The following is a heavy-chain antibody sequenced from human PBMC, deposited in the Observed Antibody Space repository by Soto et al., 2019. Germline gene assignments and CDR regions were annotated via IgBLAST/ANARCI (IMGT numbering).Heavy chain of an antibody. J-gene: IGHJ5*02. V-gene: IGHV1-69*13. CDR2: IIPIFGTA. CDR3: ARERGRFDVLRYFDWSRSWFDP. D-gene: IGHD3-9*01. Sequence: ASVKVSCKASGGTFSSYAISWVRQAPGQGLEWMGGIIPIFGTANYAQKFQGRVTITADESTSTAYMELSSLRSEDTAVYYCARERGRFDVLRYFDWSRSWFDPWGQGTLVTVS. CDR1: GGTFSSYA.